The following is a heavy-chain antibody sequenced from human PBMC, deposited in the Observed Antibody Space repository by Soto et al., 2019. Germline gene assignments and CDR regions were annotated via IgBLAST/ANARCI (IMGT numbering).Heavy chain of an antibody. CDR1: GGSISTSNW. Sequence: PSETLSLTCAVSGGSISTSNWWSWVRQPPGKGLEWIGEVYHSGSTNYNPSFKSRVAMSVDKSKNQFSLKLNSVTAADTAVYHCAREDPPRVNWGQGTLVTVSS. V-gene: IGHV4-4*02. J-gene: IGHJ4*02. CDR3: AREDPPRVN. CDR2: VYHSGST.